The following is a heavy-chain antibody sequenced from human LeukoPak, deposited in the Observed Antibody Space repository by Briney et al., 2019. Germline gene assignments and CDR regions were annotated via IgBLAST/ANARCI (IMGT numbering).Heavy chain of an antibody. CDR2: IYHSGST. Sequence: PSETLSLTCTVSGGSISSYYWSWIRQPPGKGLEWIGYIYHSGSTYYNPSLKSRVTISVDRSKNQFSLKLSSVTAADTAVYYCASSSSSFDAFDIWGQGTMVTVSS. D-gene: IGHD6-6*01. CDR3: ASSSSSFDAFDI. CDR1: GGSISSYY. J-gene: IGHJ3*02. V-gene: IGHV4-59*12.